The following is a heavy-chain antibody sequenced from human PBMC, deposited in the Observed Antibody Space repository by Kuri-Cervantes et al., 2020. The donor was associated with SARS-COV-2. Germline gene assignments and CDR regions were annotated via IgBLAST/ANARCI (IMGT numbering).Heavy chain of an antibody. CDR3: ARAYGLLRYIYYMDV. CDR2: IYYSGST. J-gene: IGHJ6*03. V-gene: IGHV4-39*07. Sequence: SETLSLTCTVSGGSISSSSYYWGWIRQPPGKGLEWIGNIYYSGSTYYNPSLKSRVTISIDTSNNQFSLILTSVTAADTAVYYCARAYGLLRYIYYMDVWGEGTTVTVSS. D-gene: IGHD3-9*01. CDR1: GGSISSSSYY.